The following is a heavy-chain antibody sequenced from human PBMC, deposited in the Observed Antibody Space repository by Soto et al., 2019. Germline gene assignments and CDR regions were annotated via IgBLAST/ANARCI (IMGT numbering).Heavy chain of an antibody. J-gene: IGHJ6*02. D-gene: IGHD5-12*01. CDR2: INHSGST. Sequence: QVQLQQWGAGLLKPSETLSLTCAVYGGSFSGYYWSWIRQPPGKGLEWIGEINHSGSTNYNPSLKSRVTISVDTSKNQFSLKLSSVTAADTAVYYCARAGAWWLRRYYYYGMDVWGQGTTVTVSS. CDR1: GGSFSGYY. V-gene: IGHV4-34*01. CDR3: ARAGAWWLRRYYYYGMDV.